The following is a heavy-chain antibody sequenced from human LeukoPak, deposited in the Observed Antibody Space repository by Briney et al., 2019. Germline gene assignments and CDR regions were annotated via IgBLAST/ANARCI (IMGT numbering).Heavy chain of an antibody. Sequence: ASVKVSCKASGYTFTGYYMHWVRQAPGQGLEWMGWINPNSGGTNYAQKFQGRVTMTRDTSISTAYMELGRLRSDDTAVYYCARGGRGWLSPYYFDYWGQGTLVTVSS. CDR3: ARGGRGWLSPYYFDY. CDR1: GYTFTGYY. CDR2: INPNSGGT. V-gene: IGHV1-2*02. D-gene: IGHD3-22*01. J-gene: IGHJ4*02.